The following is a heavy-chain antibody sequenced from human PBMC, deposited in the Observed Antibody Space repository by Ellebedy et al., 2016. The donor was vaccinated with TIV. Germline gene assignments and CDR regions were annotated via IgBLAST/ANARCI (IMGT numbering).Heavy chain of an antibody. CDR3: VILLAAGTVHYFNP. J-gene: IGHJ5*02. CDR1: GASIRSISYF. Sequence: SETLSLXXSVSGASIRSISYFWGWIRQPPGKGLEWMGNVYHSGSTYSNPSLKSRVTTSVDMSKNQFSLKLSSVTAADTAVYYCVILLAAGTVHYFNPWGHGTLVTVSS. D-gene: IGHD6-13*01. V-gene: IGHV4-39*01. CDR2: VYHSGST.